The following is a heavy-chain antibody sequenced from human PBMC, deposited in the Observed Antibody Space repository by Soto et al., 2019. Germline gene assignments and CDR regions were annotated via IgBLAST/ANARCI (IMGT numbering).Heavy chain of an antibody. CDR2: IYYSGST. Sequence: SETLSLTCTVSGGSISSSSYYWGWIRQPPGKGLEWIGSIYYSGSTYYNPSLKSRVTISVNTSKNQFSLKLSSVTAADTVVYYCARLGVAAAGSIFFDYWGQGTLVTVSS. D-gene: IGHD6-13*01. CDR1: GGSISSSSYY. V-gene: IGHV4-39*01. CDR3: ARLGVAAAGSIFFDY. J-gene: IGHJ4*02.